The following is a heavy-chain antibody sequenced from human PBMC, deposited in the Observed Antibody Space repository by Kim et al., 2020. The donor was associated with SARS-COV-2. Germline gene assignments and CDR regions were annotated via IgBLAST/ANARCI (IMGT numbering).Heavy chain of an antibody. CDR1: GGSISTSNW. D-gene: IGHD6-13*01. J-gene: IGHJ6*01. CDR3: TRTVAAVWGQYYYYGMDV. Sequence: SETLSLTCVVPGGSISTSNWWSWVRQSPEKGLEWIGDIYHSGTTNYNSALKSRVTISVDNSKNQFSLKLRSVTAADTAVYYCTRTVAAVWGQYYYYGMDV. V-gene: IGHV4-4*02. CDR2: IYHSGTT.